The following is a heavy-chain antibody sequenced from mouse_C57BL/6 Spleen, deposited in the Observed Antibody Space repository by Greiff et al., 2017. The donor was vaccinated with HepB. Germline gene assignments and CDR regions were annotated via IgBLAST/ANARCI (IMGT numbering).Heavy chain of an antibody. J-gene: IGHJ2*01. CDR1: GYSITSGYY. D-gene: IGHD4-1*01. CDR3: ARAGWDDFDY. CDR2: ISYDGSN. Sequence: EVKLQESGPGLVKPSQSLSLTCSVTGYSITSGYYWNWIRQFPGNKLEWMGYISYDGSNNYNPSLKNRISITRDTSKNQFFLKLNSVTTEDTATYYCARAGWDDFDYWGQGTTLTVSS. V-gene: IGHV3-6*01.